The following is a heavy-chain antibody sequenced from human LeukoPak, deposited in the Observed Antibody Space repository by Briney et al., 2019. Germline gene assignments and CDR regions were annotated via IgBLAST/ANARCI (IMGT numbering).Heavy chain of an antibody. V-gene: IGHV4-34*01. CDR1: GGSFSGYY. Sequence: SETLSLTCAVYGGSFSGYYWSWIRQPPGKGLEWIGEINHSGSTNYNPSLKSRVTISVDTSKNQFSLKLSSVTAADTAVYYCARGITGTTLSWFDPWGQGTLVTVSS. CDR3: ARGITGTTLSWFDP. J-gene: IGHJ5*02. D-gene: IGHD1-7*01. CDR2: INHSGST.